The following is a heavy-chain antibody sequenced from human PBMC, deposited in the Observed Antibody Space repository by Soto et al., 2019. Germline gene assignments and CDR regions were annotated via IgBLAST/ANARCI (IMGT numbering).Heavy chain of an antibody. D-gene: IGHD2-2*02. Sequence: GGSLRLSCAASGFIFSIYSMKWVRQAPGKGLEWISSISSGSDYIFYADSVKGRFTISKDNTKNSVYLQMNNLRAEDTGVYYWGRVEVGNTYIFDYWAQGTLVTSPQ. CDR2: ISSGSDYI. J-gene: IGHJ4*02. V-gene: IGHV3-21*06. CDR3: GRVEVGNTYIFDY. CDR1: GFIFSIYS.